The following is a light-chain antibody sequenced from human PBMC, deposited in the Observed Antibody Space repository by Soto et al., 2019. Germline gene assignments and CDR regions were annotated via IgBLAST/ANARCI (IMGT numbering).Light chain of an antibody. CDR2: GAS. CDR1: QSVSSN. CDR3: QQYNNWPIT. V-gene: IGKV3-15*01. Sequence: DIVLMQSPGTLSLSPGERATLSCRASQSVSSNLAWYQQKPGQAPRLLIYGASTRATGIPARFSGSGSGTEFTLTISSLQSEDFAVYYCQQYNNWPITCGQGTRRAIK. J-gene: IGKJ5*01.